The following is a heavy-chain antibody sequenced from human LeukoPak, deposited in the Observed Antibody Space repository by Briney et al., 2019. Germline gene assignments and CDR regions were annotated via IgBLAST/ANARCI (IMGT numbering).Heavy chain of an antibody. J-gene: IGHJ5*02. D-gene: IGHD3-10*01. Sequence: SVKVSCKASGGTFSSYPISWVRQAPGQGLEWMGGIIPIFGTTNCAQKFQGRVTITADKSTSTGYMELSSLRSEDTAVYYCARDSARYYGSGSYYNNWFDPWGQGTLVTVSS. CDR3: ARDSARYYGSGSYYNNWFDP. CDR1: GGTFSSYP. CDR2: IIPIFGTT. V-gene: IGHV1-69*06.